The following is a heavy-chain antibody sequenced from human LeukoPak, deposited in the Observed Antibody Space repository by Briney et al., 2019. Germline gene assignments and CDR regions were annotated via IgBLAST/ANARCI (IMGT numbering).Heavy chain of an antibody. D-gene: IGHD3-22*01. J-gene: IGHJ4*02. CDR1: GFTLSDHW. V-gene: IGHV3-7*02. CDR3: ARGWSRIYYDSSGIDY. CDR2: IKQDGSEK. Sequence: GGSLRLSCEASGFTLSDHWMTWVRQAPGKGLEWVAYIKQDGSEKYYVDSVKGRFTISRDNSKNSLYLQMNSLRAEDTAVYYCARGWSRIYYDSSGIDYWGQGTLVTVSA.